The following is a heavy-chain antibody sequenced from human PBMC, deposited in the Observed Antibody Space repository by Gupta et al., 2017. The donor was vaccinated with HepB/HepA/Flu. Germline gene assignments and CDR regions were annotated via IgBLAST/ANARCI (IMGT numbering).Heavy chain of an antibody. D-gene: IGHD6-6*01. CDR2: ISGSGGST. CDR3: AKLGGAARPTVSVY. J-gene: IGHJ4*02. V-gene: IGHV3-23*01. Sequence: EVQLLASGGGWVQPGGSLRLSCAASGFTVGRYAMSWFRQAPGKGLEWVSAISGSGGSTYYADAVTGRFTISRDNSKTALYLQLNSLRAEDTAVYYCAKLGGAARPTVSVYWGQGTLVTVSS. CDR1: GFTVGRYA.